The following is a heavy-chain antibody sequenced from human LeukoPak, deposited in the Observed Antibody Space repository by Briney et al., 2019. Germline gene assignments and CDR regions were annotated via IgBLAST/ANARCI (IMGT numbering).Heavy chain of an antibody. CDR2: ISSSSSYI. V-gene: IGHV3-21*01. D-gene: IGHD2-15*01. J-gene: IGHJ5*02. CDR1: GFTFSSYS. CDR3: ARETLVVVAATTRYNWFDP. Sequence: GGFLRLSCAASGFTFSSYSMNWVRQAPGKGLEWVSSISSSSSYIYYADSVKGRFTISRDNAKNSLYLQMNSLRAEDTAVYYCARETLVVVAATTRYNWFDPWGQGTLVTVSS.